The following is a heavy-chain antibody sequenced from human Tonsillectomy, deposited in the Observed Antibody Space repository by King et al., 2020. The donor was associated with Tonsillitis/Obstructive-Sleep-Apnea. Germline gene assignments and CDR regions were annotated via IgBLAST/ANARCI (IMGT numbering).Heavy chain of an antibody. CDR3: AREKQGFDL. CDR2: ISSIGSTI. J-gene: IGHJ2*01. Sequence: VQLVESGGGLVQPGGSLRLSCAASGFTFSSYEMNWVRQAPGKGLEWVSYISSIGSTIYYADSVKGRFTISRDNAKNSLYLQMNSLRAEDTAVYYCAREKQGFDLWGRGTLVTVSS. V-gene: IGHV3-48*03. CDR1: GFTFSSYE.